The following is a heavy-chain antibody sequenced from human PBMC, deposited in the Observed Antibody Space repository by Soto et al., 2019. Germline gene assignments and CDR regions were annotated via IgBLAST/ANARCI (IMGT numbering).Heavy chain of an antibody. CDR1: GFTFSSYA. D-gene: IGHD3-10*01. CDR2: ISGSGGST. J-gene: IGHJ6*02. CDR3: AKGISDYYGSGSYYIHYGMDV. Sequence: PGGSLRLSCAASGFTFSSYAMSWVRQAPGKGLEWVSVISGSGGSTYYADSVKGRFTISRDNSKNTLYLQMNSLRAEDTAVYYCAKGISDYYGSGSYYIHYGMDVWGQGTTVTVSS. V-gene: IGHV3-23*01.